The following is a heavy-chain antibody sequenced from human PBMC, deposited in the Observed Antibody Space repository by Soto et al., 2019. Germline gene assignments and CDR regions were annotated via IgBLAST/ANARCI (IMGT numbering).Heavy chain of an antibody. CDR2: IYPGDSDT. CDR1: GYTFTNYW. CDR3: AAPIFYYGMDV. Sequence: PGESLKISCKGSGYTFTNYWIGRVRQMPGKGPEWMGIIYPGDSDTKYNPSFQGQVTISADKSITTTYLQWSSLKASDTAIYYCAAPIFYYGMDVWGQGTTVTVSS. V-gene: IGHV5-51*01. J-gene: IGHJ6*02. D-gene: IGHD3-10*01.